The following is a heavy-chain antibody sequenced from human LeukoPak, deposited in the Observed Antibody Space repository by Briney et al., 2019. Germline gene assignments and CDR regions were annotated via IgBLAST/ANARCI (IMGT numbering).Heavy chain of an antibody. Sequence: PGGSLRLSCAASGLTFSSHRMHWVRQAPGKGLVWVSRINDDGSSTTYADSVKGRFTISRDNTKNMLYLEMKSLRVEDTAVYYCARDWSDSDAFDIWGQGTMVTVSS. CDR1: GLTFSSHR. CDR2: INDDGSST. V-gene: IGHV3-74*01. J-gene: IGHJ3*02. CDR3: ARDWSDSDAFDI. D-gene: IGHD2-21*01.